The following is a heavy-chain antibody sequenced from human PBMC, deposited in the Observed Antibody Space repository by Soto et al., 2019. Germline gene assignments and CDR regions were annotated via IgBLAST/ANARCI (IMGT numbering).Heavy chain of an antibody. CDR1: GGTFSSYA. Sequence: QVQLVQSGAEVKKPGSSVKVSCKASGGTFSSYAISWVRQAPGQGLEWMGGIFPIFGTANYAQKFQGRVTSTADESTSTAYMELSRLSSEDTAVYYCARAEVAARDPAEYFQHWGQGTLVTVSS. CDR3: ARAEVAARDPAEYFQH. D-gene: IGHD6-25*01. J-gene: IGHJ1*01. V-gene: IGHV1-69*01. CDR2: IFPIFGTA.